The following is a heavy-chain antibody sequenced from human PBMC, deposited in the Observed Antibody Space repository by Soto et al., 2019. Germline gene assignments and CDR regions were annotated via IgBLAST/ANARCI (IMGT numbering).Heavy chain of an antibody. J-gene: IGHJ4*02. CDR2: ISWNSGSI. CDR1: GFTFDDYA. V-gene: IGHV3-9*01. D-gene: IGHD6-19*01. CDR3: AKDKLAVEGRADC. Sequence: PGGSLRLSCAAPGFTFDDYAMHWVRQAPGKGLEWVSGISWNSGSIGYADSVKGRFTVSRDNAKNSLYLQMNSLRDEDTAFYYCAKDKLAVEGRADCWGQGTLVTVSS.